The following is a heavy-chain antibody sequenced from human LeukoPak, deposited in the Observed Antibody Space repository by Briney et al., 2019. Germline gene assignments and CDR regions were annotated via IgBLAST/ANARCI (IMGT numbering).Heavy chain of an antibody. CDR2: INADGSSA. Sequence: AGGSLRLSCAASGFTLSNYWMHGVRHAPGKGLVGVSRINADGSSASYADSVKGRFTISRDNAKNTLYLQMNSLRAEDTAMYYCARDYGRSRDYGMDVWGQGTTVTVSS. D-gene: IGHD3-10*01. J-gene: IGHJ6*02. CDR1: GFTLSNYW. V-gene: IGHV3-74*01. CDR3: ARDYGRSRDYGMDV.